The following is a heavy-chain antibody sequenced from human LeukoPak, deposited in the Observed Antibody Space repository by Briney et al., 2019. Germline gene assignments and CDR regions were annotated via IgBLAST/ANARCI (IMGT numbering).Heavy chain of an antibody. CDR2: IKQDGSEK. CDR1: GFTFSSYW. V-gene: IGHV3-7*01. Sequence: PGGSLRLSCAASGFTFSSYWMSWVRQAPGKGLEWVANIKQDGSEKYYVDSVKGRFTISRDNAKNSLYLQMNSLRAEDTAVYYCARGYDFGSGYPGGVDYWGQGTLVTVSS. CDR3: ARGYDFGSGYPGGVDY. D-gene: IGHD3-3*01. J-gene: IGHJ4*02.